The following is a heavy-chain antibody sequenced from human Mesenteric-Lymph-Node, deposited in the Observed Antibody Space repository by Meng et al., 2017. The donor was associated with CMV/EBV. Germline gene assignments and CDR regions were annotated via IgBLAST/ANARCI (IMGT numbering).Heavy chain of an antibody. CDR2: ISYDGSNK. CDR3: ARGFIVAYLPDY. CDR1: GFTFSSYA. Sequence: GESLKISCAASGFTFSSYAMHWVRQAPGKGLEWVAVISYDGSNKYYADSVKGRFTISRDNSKNTLYLQMNSLRAEDTAVYYCARGFIVAYLPDYWGQGTLVTVSS. V-gene: IGHV3-30*04. D-gene: IGHD5-12*01. J-gene: IGHJ4*02.